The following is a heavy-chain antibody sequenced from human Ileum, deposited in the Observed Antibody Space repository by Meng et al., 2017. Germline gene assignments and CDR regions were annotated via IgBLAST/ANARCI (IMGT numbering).Heavy chain of an antibody. CDR2: VYSSGST. CDR3: AKDSADYARLFYFHH. V-gene: IGHV4-4*02. CDR1: DGSIDSNNW. J-gene: IGHJ1*01. D-gene: IGHD4-17*01. Sequence: GSLRLSCVVSDGSIDSNNWWSWVRQSPGKGLEWIGEVYSSGSTHYNPSLKSRVTISVDNSKNQFSLRLNSVTAADTAVYYCAKDSADYARLFYFHHWGQGTLVTVSS.